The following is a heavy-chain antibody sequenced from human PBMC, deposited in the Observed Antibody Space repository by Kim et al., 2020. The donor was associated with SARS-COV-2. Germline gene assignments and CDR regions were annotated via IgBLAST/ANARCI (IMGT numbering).Heavy chain of an antibody. Sequence: GGSLRLSCAASGFTFSSYGMHWVRQAPGKGLEWVAVIWYDGSNKYYADSVKGRFTISRDNSKNTLYLQMNSLRAEDTAVYYCAREYYYGSGSYNGMDVWGQGTTVTVSS. D-gene: IGHD3-10*01. V-gene: IGHV3-33*01. CDR3: AREYYYGSGSYNGMDV. J-gene: IGHJ6*02. CDR2: IWYDGSNK. CDR1: GFTFSSYG.